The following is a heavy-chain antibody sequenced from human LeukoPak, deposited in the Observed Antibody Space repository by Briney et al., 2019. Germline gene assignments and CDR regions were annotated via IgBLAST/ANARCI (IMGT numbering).Heavy chain of an antibody. CDR2: ISSSSSYI. CDR3: ARDVRAVADY. J-gene: IGHJ4*02. Sequence: PGGSLRLSCAASGFTFSSYSMNWVRQAPGKGLEWVSTISSSSSYIYYADSVKGRFTISRDIAKNSLYLQMNSLRAEDTAVYYCARDVRAVADYWGQGTLVTVSS. CDR1: GFTFSSYS. D-gene: IGHD6-19*01. V-gene: IGHV3-21*01.